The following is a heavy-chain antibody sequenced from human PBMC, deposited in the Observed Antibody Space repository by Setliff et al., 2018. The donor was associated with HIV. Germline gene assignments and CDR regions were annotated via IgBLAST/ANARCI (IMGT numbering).Heavy chain of an antibody. Sequence: SETLSLTCTVSGGSISGYYWSWVRQPPEKRLELIGSIHYSGSSDYNPSLKSLITISVDMSRNQFSLVLSSVTAADTAVYYCARFQAWQLGRRGGYYYYMDVWGKGTTVTVSS. CDR3: ARFQAWQLGRRGGYYYYMDV. CDR1: GGSISGYY. CDR2: IHYSGSS. D-gene: IGHD1-1*01. V-gene: IGHV4-59*01. J-gene: IGHJ6*03.